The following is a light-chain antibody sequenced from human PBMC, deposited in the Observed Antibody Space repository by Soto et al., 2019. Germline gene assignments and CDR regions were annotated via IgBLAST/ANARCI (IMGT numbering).Light chain of an antibody. CDR1: SSDVGGYNY. CDR2: EVS. V-gene: IGLV2-8*01. J-gene: IGLJ1*01. CDR3: SSYAGSNTYV. Sequence: QSALTQPPSASGSPGQSVTISCTGTSSDVGGYNYVSSYQQHPGKAPKLMIYEVSKRPSGVPDRFSGSKSGNTASLTVSGLEAEDEADYYCSSYAGSNTYVFGTGTKLTVL.